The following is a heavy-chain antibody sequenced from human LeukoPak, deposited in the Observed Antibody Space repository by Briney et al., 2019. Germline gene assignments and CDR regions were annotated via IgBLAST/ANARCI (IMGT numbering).Heavy chain of an antibody. CDR3: AGGAYLVALNY. CDR2: INHSGST. D-gene: IGHD2-15*01. V-gene: IGHV4-34*01. CDR1: GRSFSDYY. Sequence: PSETLSLTCAVYGRSFSDYYWSCIRQPPGKGLEWIGEINHSGSTNYNPSLKSRVTISVDTSKNQFPLKVTSVTAADTPVYYCAGGAYLVALNYWGRGTLVTVSS. J-gene: IGHJ4*02.